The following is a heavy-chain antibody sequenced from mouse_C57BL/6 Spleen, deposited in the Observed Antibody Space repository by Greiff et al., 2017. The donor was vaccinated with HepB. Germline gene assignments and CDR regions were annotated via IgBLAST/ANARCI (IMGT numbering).Heavy chain of an antibody. D-gene: IGHD2-4*01. CDR3: TRDQGDYDRFAY. V-gene: IGHV5-9-1*02. Sequence: EVQVVESGEGLVKPGGSLKLSCAASGFTFSSYAMSWVRQTPEKRLEWVAYISSGGDYIYYADTVKGRFTISRDNARNTLYLQMSSLKSEDTAMYYCTRDQGDYDRFAYWGQGTLVTVSA. J-gene: IGHJ3*01. CDR1: GFTFSSYA. CDR2: ISSGGDYI.